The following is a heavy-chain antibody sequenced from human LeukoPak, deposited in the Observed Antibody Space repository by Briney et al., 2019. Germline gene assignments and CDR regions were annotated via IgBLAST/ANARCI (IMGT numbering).Heavy chain of an antibody. CDR3: PNARITMIVVAD. Sequence: PGGSLRLSCAASGFTLSSYGMHWVRQAPGKGLEWVAVISYDGSNKYYADSVKGRFHISTDNSNNPLYPQMNRLSAEDTAVSYCPNARITMIVVADWGQGTLVTVSS. CDR1: GFTLSSYG. D-gene: IGHD3-22*01. J-gene: IGHJ4*02. V-gene: IGHV3-30*18. CDR2: ISYDGSNK.